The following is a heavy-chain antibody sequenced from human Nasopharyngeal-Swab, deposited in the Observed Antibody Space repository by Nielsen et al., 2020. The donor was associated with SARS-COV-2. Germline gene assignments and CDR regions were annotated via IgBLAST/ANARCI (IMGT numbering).Heavy chain of an antibody. CDR3: ARDDDYGDYGLWY. J-gene: IGHJ4*02. D-gene: IGHD4-17*01. CDR2: INPNSGGT. V-gene: IGHV1-2*06. Sequence: ASVKVSCKASGYTFTIYGITWVRQAPGQGLEWMGRINPNSGGTNYAQKFQGRVTMTRDTSISTAYMELSRLRSDDTAVYYCARDDDYGDYGLWYWGQGTLVTVSS. CDR1: GYTFTIYG.